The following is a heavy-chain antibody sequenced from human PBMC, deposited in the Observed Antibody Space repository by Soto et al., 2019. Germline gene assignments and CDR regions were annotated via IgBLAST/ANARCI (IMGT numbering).Heavy chain of an antibody. CDR1: GFSLSTSGVG. V-gene: IGHV2-5*02. Sequence: SGPTLVKPTQTLTLTCTFSGFSLSTSGVGVGWIRQPPGKALEWLALIYWDDDKRYSPSLKSRLTITKDTSKNQVVLTMTNMDPVDTATYYCAHSLAYYGSGSYSVRAFDIWGQGTMVTVSS. CDR2: IYWDDDK. D-gene: IGHD3-10*01. J-gene: IGHJ3*02. CDR3: AHSLAYYGSGSYSVRAFDI.